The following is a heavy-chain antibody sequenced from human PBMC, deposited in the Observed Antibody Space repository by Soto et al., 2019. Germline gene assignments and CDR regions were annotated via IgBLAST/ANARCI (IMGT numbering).Heavy chain of an antibody. Sequence: EVQLVESGGGLVQPGGSLRLSCAASGFTFSTYEMNWVRQAPGKGLEWVSYISTRSSTIHYADSVKGRFTISRDNAKNSLYLQMNSLRAEDTAVYYCARDRGYSATTLFGFDIWGQGTMVTVSS. J-gene: IGHJ3*02. D-gene: IGHD2-15*01. V-gene: IGHV3-48*03. CDR2: ISTRSSTI. CDR3: ARDRGYSATTLFGFDI. CDR1: GFTFSTYE.